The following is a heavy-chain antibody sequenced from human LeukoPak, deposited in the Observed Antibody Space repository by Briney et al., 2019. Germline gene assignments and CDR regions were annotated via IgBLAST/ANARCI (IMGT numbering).Heavy chain of an antibody. D-gene: IGHD6-13*01. J-gene: IGHJ4*02. Sequence: GGSLRLSCAASGFTFSSYAMSWVRQAPGKGLEWVSAISGSGGSTYYADSVKGRFTISRDNSKNTLYLQMNSLRAEDTAVYYCAKDKIYSSSWYPRGDNDYWGQGTLVTVSS. CDR3: AKDKIYSSSWYPRGDNDY. V-gene: IGHV3-23*01. CDR1: GFTFSSYA. CDR2: ISGSGGST.